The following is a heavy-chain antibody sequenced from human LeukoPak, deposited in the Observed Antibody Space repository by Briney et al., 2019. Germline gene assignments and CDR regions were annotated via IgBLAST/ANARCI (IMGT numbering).Heavy chain of an antibody. V-gene: IGHV4-34*01. D-gene: IGHD5/OR15-5a*01. CDR1: GGSFTEYH. Sequence: PSETLSLTCAVYGGSFTEYHWSCIRQPPGKSLEWIGEINYTGRTHYNPSLTSRVTISIDMSERQFSLRLTSVTAADTAVYYCARERRVEVSARQTVAFDMWAQGTMVIVSS. CDR2: INYTGRT. CDR3: ARERRVEVSARQTVAFDM. J-gene: IGHJ3*02.